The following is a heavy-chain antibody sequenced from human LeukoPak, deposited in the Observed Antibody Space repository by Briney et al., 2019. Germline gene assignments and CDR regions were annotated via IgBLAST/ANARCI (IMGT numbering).Heavy chain of an antibody. V-gene: IGHV4-39*07. CDR2: IYYSGST. D-gene: IGHD5-24*01. CDR3: ARGSGRRWLHPPFDY. J-gene: IGHJ4*02. CDR1: GGSISSSSYY. Sequence: SETLSLTCTVSGGSISSSSYYWGWIRQPPGKGLEWIGSIYYSGSTYYNPSLKSRVTISVDTSKNQFSLKLSSVTAADTAVYYCARGSGRRWLHPPFDYWGQGTLVTVSS.